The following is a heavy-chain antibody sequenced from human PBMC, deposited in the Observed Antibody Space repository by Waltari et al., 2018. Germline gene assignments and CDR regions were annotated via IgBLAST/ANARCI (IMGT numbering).Heavy chain of an antibody. CDR3: ARDGAHYDFWSGYYTGFDY. CDR2: IETSGST. CDR1: GGSISSGSYY. J-gene: IGHJ4*02. V-gene: IGHV4-61*02. Sequence: QVQLQESGPGLVKPSQTLSLTCTVSGGSISSGSYYWSWIRQPAGKGLEWIGRIETSGSTNNNPSLKSRVTRSGDTSKNQFSLKLSSVTAADTAVYYCARDGAHYDFWSGYYTGFDYWGQGTLVTVSS. D-gene: IGHD3-3*01.